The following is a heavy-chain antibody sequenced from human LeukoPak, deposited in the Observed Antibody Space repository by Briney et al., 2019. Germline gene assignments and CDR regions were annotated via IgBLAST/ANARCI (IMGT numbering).Heavy chain of an antibody. CDR3: ARDRYYYDSSGYYPPWDAFDI. CDR1: GFTFSSYE. CDR2: ISSSGSTI. J-gene: IGHJ3*02. D-gene: IGHD3-22*01. Sequence: GGSLRLSCAASGFTFSSYEMNWVRQAPGKGLEWVSYISSSGSTIYYADSVKGRFTISRDNAKNSLYLQMNSLRAEDTAVYYCARDRYYYDSSGYYPPWDAFDIWGQGTMVTVSS. V-gene: IGHV3-48*03.